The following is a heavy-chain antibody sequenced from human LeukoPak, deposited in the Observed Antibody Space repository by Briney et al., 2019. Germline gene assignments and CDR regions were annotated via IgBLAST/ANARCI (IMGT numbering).Heavy chain of an antibody. CDR2: INPNSGAT. V-gene: IGHV1-2*02. CDR3: ARASSFAY. J-gene: IGHJ4*02. Sequence: ASVKVSCTTSGFTFTGYYIHWVRQAPGQGLEWMGWINPNSGATNYAQKFQGRVSMTRDTSITTAYMELNRLTSDDAAVYYCARASSFAYWGQGTLVTVSS. CDR1: GFTFTGYY.